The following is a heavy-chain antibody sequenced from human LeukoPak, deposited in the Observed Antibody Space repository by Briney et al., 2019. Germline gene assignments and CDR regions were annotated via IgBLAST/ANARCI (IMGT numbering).Heavy chain of an antibody. V-gene: IGHV3-11*04. CDR1: GFTFSDYY. CDR3: AREYEAARHYYYYMDV. J-gene: IGHJ6*03. CDR2: ISSSGSTI. D-gene: IGHD6-6*01. Sequence: GGSLRLSCAASGFTFSDYYMSWVRQAPGKGLEWVSYISSSGSTIYYADSVKGRFTISRDNAKNSLYLQMNSLRAEDTAVYYCAREYEAARHYYYYMDVWGKGTTVTVSS.